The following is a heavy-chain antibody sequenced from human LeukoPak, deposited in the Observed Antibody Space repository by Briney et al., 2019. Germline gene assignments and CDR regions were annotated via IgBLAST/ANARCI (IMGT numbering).Heavy chain of an antibody. Sequence: ASVKVSCKASGYTFTGYYMHWVRQAPGQGLEWMGWINPNSGGTNYAQKFQGRVTMTRDTSISTAHMELSSLRSEDTAVYYCARLYYYGSGSYRDYWGQGTLVTVSS. V-gene: IGHV1-2*02. CDR2: INPNSGGT. CDR1: GYTFTGYY. J-gene: IGHJ4*02. D-gene: IGHD3-10*01. CDR3: ARLYYYGSGSYRDY.